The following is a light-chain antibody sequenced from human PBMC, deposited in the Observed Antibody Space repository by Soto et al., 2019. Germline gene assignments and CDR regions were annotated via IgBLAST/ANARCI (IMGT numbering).Light chain of an antibody. V-gene: IGKV1-16*02. CDR2: AAS. Sequence: DIQMAQSPSSLSASVGDRVTITCRASKGISNYLAWFQQKPGKATKSLIYAASSLQSGVPSKFSGSGSGTDFTLTISSLQPEDFATYYCQQYNSYPLTFGGGTKVDIK. J-gene: IGKJ4*01. CDR1: KGISNY. CDR3: QQYNSYPLT.